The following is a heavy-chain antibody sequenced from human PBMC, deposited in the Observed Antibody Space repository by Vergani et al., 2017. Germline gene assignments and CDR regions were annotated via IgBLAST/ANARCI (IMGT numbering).Heavy chain of an antibody. V-gene: IGHV4-31*03. D-gene: IGHD3-10*01. CDR2: IYYSGST. CDR3: ARGLWFGEVWFDP. CDR1: GGSISSGGYY. J-gene: IGHJ5*02. Sequence: QVQLQESGPGLVKPSQTLSLTCTVSGGSISSGGYYLSWIRQHPGKGLEWIGYIYYSGSTYYNPSLKSRVTISVDTSKNQFSLKLSSVTAADTAVYYCARGLWFGEVWFDPWGQGTLVTVSS.